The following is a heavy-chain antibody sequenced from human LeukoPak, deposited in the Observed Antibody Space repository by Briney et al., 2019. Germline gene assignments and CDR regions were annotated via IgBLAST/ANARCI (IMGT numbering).Heavy chain of an antibody. CDR1: GYTLTELS. Sequence: ASVKVSCKVSGYTLTELSMYWVRLTPGKGLEWMGGFDPADGARIYSQKFQGRVTVAEDTSRDTAYMELSGLKPEDTAVYYCATPGKVSRGGYPFDSWGQGTLVTVSS. CDR3: ATPGKVSRGGYPFDS. J-gene: IGHJ4*02. D-gene: IGHD3-16*02. CDR2: FDPADGAR. V-gene: IGHV1-24*01.